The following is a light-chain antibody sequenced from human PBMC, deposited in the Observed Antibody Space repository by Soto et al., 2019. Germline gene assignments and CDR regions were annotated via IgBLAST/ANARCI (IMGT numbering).Light chain of an antibody. J-gene: IGLJ1*01. Sequence: SVLAQPASVSGYPGQSITVSFTGRSSDVGGYNYVSWYQQHPGKAPKFMIYEVSRRPSGVSNRFSGSKSGNTASLTVSGLQAEDETDYYRRSYTTSNSSVFATGPKANVL. CDR1: SSDVGGYNY. CDR2: EVS. CDR3: RSYTTSNSSV. V-gene: IGLV2-14*01.